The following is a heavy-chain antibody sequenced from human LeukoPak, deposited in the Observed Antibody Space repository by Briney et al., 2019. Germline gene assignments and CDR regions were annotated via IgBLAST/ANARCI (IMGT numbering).Heavy chain of an antibody. CDR3: ARAGGASDSSGWYVFDY. CDR2: INPNSGGT. Sequence: GASVKVSCKASGYTFTGYYMHWVRQAPGQGLEWMGWINPNSGGTNYAQKFQGRVTMTRDTSISTAYMELSRLRSDDTAVYYCARAGGASDSSGWYVFDYWGQGTLVSVSS. V-gene: IGHV1-2*02. J-gene: IGHJ4*02. CDR1: GYTFTGYY. D-gene: IGHD6-19*01.